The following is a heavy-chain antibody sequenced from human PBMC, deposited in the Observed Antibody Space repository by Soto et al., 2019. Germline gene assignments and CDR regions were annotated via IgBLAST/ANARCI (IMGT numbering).Heavy chain of an antibody. J-gene: IGHJ4*02. CDR3: ARGLYGAYGQDF. Sequence: GGSLRLSCAASGFTFSSYTMAWVRQAPGKGLEWVSPIRGNGGTTNYADSVKGRFTISRDNAKNTVFLQMHSLRAEDTALYYCARGLYGAYGQDFWGQGILVTVSS. CDR2: IRGNGGTT. V-gene: IGHV3-23*01. CDR1: GFTFSSYT. D-gene: IGHD4-17*01.